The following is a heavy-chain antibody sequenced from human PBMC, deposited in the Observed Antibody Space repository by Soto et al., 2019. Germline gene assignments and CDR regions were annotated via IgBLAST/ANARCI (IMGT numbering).Heavy chain of an antibody. V-gene: IGHV3-74*01. D-gene: IGHD6-19*01. CDR1: GFTFRRFW. CDR2: INGEATDT. J-gene: IGHJ4*02. CDR3: ARDSVADLNG. Sequence: GGSMRLPCVASGFTFRRFWMHWVRQAPGKGLVWVARINGEATDTAYADSVKGRFTISRDNAKNTVYLQMNSLRAEVTAVYYCARDSVADLNGWGQGTLVTVSS.